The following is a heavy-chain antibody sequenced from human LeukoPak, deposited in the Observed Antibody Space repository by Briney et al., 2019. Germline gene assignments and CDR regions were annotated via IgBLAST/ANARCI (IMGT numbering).Heavy chain of an antibody. V-gene: IGHV5-51*01. CDR1: GYIFTNYC. J-gene: IGHJ4*02. CDR3: ARHLYSVGQSGFDY. D-gene: IGHD4-11*01. CDR2: IYPDDSDT. Sequence: GESLKISCKASGYIFTNYCIAWVRQMPGTGLEWMGVIYPDDSDTRYSPSFQGQVTISADKSVTTAYLQWSSLRASDTAIYYCARHLYSVGQSGFDYWGQGTLVTVSS.